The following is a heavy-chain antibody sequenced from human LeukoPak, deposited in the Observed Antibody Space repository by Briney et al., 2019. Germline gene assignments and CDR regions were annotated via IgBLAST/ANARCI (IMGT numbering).Heavy chain of an antibody. CDR1: GYTFTGYY. J-gene: IGHJ4*02. Sequence: ASEKVSCQASGYTFTGYYMHGLRQAPAQGLQWMGWINPNSGGTNYAQKFQGRVTMTRDTSISTAYMELSGLRSDDTAVYYCARRPRHQWLVPEGGSFDYWGQGTLVTVSS. CDR3: ARRPRHQWLVPEGGSFDY. CDR2: INPNSGGT. V-gene: IGHV1-2*02. D-gene: IGHD6-19*01.